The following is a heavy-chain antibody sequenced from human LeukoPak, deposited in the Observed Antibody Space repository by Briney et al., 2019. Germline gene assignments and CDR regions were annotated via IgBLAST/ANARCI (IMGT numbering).Heavy chain of an antibody. Sequence: GESLKISCKGSGYSFTSYWIGWVRQMPGKGLEWMGIIYPGDSDTRYSPSFQGQVTISADKSISTAHLQWSSLKASDTAMYYCARVQNGGAAAWNWFDPWGQGTLVTVSS. CDR1: GYSFTSYW. V-gene: IGHV5-51*01. CDR2: IYPGDSDT. J-gene: IGHJ5*02. D-gene: IGHD6-13*01. CDR3: ARVQNGGAAAWNWFDP.